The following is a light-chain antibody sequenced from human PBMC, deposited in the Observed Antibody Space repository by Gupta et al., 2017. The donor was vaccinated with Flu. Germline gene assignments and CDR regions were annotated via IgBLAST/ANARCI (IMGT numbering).Light chain of an antibody. J-gene: IGKJ1*01. Sequence: EILLTQSPGTLSLSPGESATLSCRASQSVNRHYLVWYQQKVGQAPRLLIYGASNRATGIPDRFSGRGSGTXFTLTIXRLEPEDFAVYYCQQYVSPPRTFGXGTKVEIK. CDR3: QQYVSPPRT. CDR2: GAS. V-gene: IGKV3-20*01. CDR1: QSVNRHY.